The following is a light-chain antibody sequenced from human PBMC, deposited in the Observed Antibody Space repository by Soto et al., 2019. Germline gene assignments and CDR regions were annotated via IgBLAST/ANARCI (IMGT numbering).Light chain of an antibody. Sequence: EIVMTQSPATLSVSPGKRATLSCRASQSVTSNLAWYQQRPGQAPRLLIYGVSTRDTGIPARFSGSGSGTEFTLTISSLQSEDFAVYYCQQYNNWPWTFGQGTKVEIK. CDR2: GVS. CDR1: QSVTSN. V-gene: IGKV3-15*01. J-gene: IGKJ1*01. CDR3: QQYNNWPWT.